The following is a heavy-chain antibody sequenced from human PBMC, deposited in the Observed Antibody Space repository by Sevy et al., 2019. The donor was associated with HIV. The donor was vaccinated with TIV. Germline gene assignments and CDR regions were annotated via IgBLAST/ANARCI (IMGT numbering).Heavy chain of an antibody. CDR1: GYTFTSYG. V-gene: IGHV1-18*01. Sequence: SCKASGYTFTSYGISWVRQAPGQGLEWMGWISAYNGNTNYAQKLQGRVTMTTDTSTSTAYMELRSLRSDDTAVYYCARDSSTFIAAAGNDYWGQGTLVTVSS. J-gene: IGHJ4*02. CDR2: ISAYNGNT. CDR3: ARDSSTFIAAAGNDY. D-gene: IGHD6-13*01.